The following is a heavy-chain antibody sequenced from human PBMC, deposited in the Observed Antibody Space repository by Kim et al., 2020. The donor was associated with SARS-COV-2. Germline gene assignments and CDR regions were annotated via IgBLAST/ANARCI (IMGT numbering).Heavy chain of an antibody. D-gene: IGHD1-26*01. V-gene: IGHV1-46*01. CDR3: ARESGAFSPLDY. Sequence: SYSQKFEGRLTVSRDTSTSTVYMELSSLRSEDTAVYYCARESGAFSPLDYWGQGILVTVSS. J-gene: IGHJ4*02.